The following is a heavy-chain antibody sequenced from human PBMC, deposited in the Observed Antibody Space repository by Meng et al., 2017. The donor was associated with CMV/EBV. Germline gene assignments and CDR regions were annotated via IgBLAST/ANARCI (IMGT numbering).Heavy chain of an antibody. CDR1: GYTFTSYG. CDR2: ISAYNGNT. Sequence: ASVKVSCKASGYTFTSYGISWVRQAPGQGLEWMGWISAYNGNTNYAQKLQGRVTMTTDTSTSTAYMELRSLRSDDTAAYYCARDSAEKGVSDAFDIWGQGTMVTVSS. V-gene: IGHV1-18*01. J-gene: IGHJ3*02. CDR3: ARDSAEKGVSDAFDI.